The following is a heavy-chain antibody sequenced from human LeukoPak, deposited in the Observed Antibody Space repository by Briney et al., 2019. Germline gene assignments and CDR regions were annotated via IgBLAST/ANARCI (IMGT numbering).Heavy chain of an antibody. D-gene: IGHD5-24*01. J-gene: IGHJ5*02. Sequence: PGRSLRLSCAASGFTFSSYAMHWVRQAPGKGLEWVAVISYDGSNKYYADSVKGRFTISRDNSKNTLYLQMNSLRAEDTAVYYCAKEIWFDPWGQGTLVTVSS. CDR1: GFTFSSYA. CDR3: AKEIWFDP. CDR2: ISYDGSNK. V-gene: IGHV3-30*04.